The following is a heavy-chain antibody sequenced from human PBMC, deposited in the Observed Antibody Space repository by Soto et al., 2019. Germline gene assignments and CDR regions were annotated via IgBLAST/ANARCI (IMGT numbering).Heavy chain of an antibody. J-gene: IGHJ3*02. CDR2: INAGNGNT. V-gene: IGHV1-3*01. CDR1: GYTFPSYA. D-gene: IGHD3-10*01. CDR3: ARPITMVRGVMYAFDI. Sequence: ASVKVSCKASGYTFPSYAMHWVRQAPGQRLEWMGWINAGNGNTKYSQKFQGRVTITRDTSASTAYMELSSLRSEDTAVYYCARPITMVRGVMYAFDIWGQGTMVTVS.